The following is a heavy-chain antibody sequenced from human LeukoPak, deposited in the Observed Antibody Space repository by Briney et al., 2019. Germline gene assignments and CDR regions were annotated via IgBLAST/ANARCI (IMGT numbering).Heavy chain of an antibody. D-gene: IGHD5-24*01. V-gene: IGHV3-33*01. Sequence: GGSLRLSCAASGFTFSSYGMHWVRQAPGKGLEWVAVIWYDGSNKDYADSVKGRFTISRDNTKNTLYLQMNSLRAEDTAVYYCARDSEVYGYNYDGYWGQGTLVTVSS. CDR2: IWYDGSNK. J-gene: IGHJ4*02. CDR1: GFTFSSYG. CDR3: ARDSEVYGYNYDGY.